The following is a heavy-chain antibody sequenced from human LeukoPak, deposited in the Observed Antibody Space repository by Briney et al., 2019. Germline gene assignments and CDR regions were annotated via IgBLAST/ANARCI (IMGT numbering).Heavy chain of an antibody. CDR1: GFTFSSYG. V-gene: IGHV3-30*03. D-gene: IGHD2-15*01. Sequence: GGSLRLSCAASGFTFSSYGMHWVRQAPGKGLEWVAVISYDGSNKYYADSVKGRFTISRDNSKNTLYLQMNSLRAEDTAVYYCARGGDIVVVVAAELDYWGQGTLVTVSS. CDR2: ISYDGSNK. J-gene: IGHJ4*02. CDR3: ARGGDIVVVVAAELDY.